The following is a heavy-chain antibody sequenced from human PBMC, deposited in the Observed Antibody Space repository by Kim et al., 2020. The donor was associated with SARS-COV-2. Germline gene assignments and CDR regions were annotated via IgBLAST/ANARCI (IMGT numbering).Heavy chain of an antibody. CDR1: GGSFSGYY. J-gene: IGHJ4*02. D-gene: IGHD3-22*01. CDR3: ARAKYALRTSSGYPPCYFDY. CDR2: INHSGST. V-gene: IGHV4-34*01. Sequence: SETLSLTCAVYGGSFSGYYWSWIRQPPGKGLEWIGEINHSGSTNYNPSLKSRVTISVDTSKNQFSLKLSSVTAADTAVYYCARAKYALRTSSGYPPCYFDYWGQGTLVTVSS.